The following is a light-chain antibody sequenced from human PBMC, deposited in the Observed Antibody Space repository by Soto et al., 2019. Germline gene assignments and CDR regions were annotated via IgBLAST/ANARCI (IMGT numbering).Light chain of an antibody. CDR1: QSVSNNY. V-gene: IGKV3-20*01. CDR3: QQYGSSGT. J-gene: IGKJ1*01. CDR2: GAS. Sequence: EIVLTQCPGTLSLSPGERATLSCRASQSVSNNYLAWYQQKPGQAPRLLIYGASNRATGIPDRLSGSGSGTDFTLTISRLEPEDFAVYYCQQYGSSGTFGQGTKVDIK.